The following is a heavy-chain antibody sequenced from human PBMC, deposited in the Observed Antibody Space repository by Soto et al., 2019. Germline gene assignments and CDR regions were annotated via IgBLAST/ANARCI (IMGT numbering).Heavy chain of an antibody. CDR1: GFIFTDYS. Sequence: GGSLRLSCVASGFIFTDYSVNWVRQAPGKGLEWVSFITASTTTIYYADSIKGRFTISRDNAKNSVYLQMNRLRDEDTAVYYCARDGRRGYDMDVWGQGTTVTVSS. D-gene: IGHD1-1*01. V-gene: IGHV3-48*02. CDR2: ITASTTTI. CDR3: ARDGRRGYDMDV. J-gene: IGHJ6*02.